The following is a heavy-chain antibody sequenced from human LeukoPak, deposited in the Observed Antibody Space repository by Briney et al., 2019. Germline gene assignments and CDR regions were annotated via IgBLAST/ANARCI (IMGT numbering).Heavy chain of an antibody. V-gene: IGHV5-51*01. D-gene: IGHD6-19*01. CDR3: ARQATIAVAEFDY. J-gene: IGHJ4*02. CDR1: GCSFTSYW. CDR2: IFPGDSDT. Sequence: GESLKISCKGSGCSFTSYWIAWVRQMPGKGLEWMGIIFPGDSDTRYSPSFQGQVTISADKSISTAYLQWSSLEASDTAMYYCARQATIAVAEFDYWGQGTLVTVSS.